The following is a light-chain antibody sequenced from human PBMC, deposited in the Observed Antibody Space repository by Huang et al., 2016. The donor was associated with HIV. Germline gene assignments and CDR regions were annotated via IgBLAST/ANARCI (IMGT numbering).Light chain of an antibody. CDR1: QTASNN. Sequence: EIVMTQSPATLSVSPGERATHSCRVSQTASNNLAWYQQTPGQAPRLLIHGASTRATGIPARFSGSGSGTEFTLTINSLQSEDFAVYYCQQYHNWPPWTFGQGTKVEVK. J-gene: IGKJ1*01. CDR2: GAS. CDR3: QQYHNWPPWT. V-gene: IGKV3-15*01.